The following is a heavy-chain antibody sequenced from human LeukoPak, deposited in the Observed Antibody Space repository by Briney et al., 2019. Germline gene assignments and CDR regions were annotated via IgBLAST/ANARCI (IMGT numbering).Heavy chain of an antibody. CDR2: ISADNGNT. CDR1: GYTFINYG. J-gene: IGHJ4*02. CDR3: AREGQSFDWCRLDN. V-gene: IGHV1-18*01. D-gene: IGHD3-9*01. Sequence: GASVKVSCKASGYTFINYGISWVRQAPGEGLEWMGWISADNGNTNYAQKFQGRVTMTTDTSTTTAYMELRSLRSDDSAIYYCAREGQSFDWCRLDNWGQGTLVTVSS.